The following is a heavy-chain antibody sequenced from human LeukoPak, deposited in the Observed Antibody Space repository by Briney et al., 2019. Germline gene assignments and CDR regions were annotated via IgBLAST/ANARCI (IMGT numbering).Heavy chain of an antibody. CDR1: GVSFSGYY. J-gene: IGHJ6*03. V-gene: IGHV4-34*01. D-gene: IGHD5-18*01. Sequence: SETLSLTCAVYGVSFSGYYWSWIRQPPGKGLEWIGEINHSGSTNYNPSLKSRVTISGDTPRNQFSLKLSSVTAADTAVYFCARVGYSYVINDWSRTGLGAYPTKYYYHMDVWGKGTTVTVSS. CDR2: INHSGST. CDR3: ARVGYSYVINDWSRTGLGAYPTKYYYHMDV.